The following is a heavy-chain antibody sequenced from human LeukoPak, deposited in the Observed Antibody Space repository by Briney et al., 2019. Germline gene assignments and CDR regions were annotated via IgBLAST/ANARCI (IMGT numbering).Heavy chain of an antibody. D-gene: IGHD3-10*01. CDR1: GYTFTDYG. V-gene: IGHV1-18*01. CDR3: ARLMVRGVVREDY. J-gene: IGHJ4*02. Sequence: GASVKVSCKASGYTFTDYGITWVRQVPGQGPELIGSIRTHNGNTDLAQKFQGRVTMTTDKSTSTASMELKSLRSDDTALYYCARLMVRGVVREDYWGQGTLVTVSS. CDR2: IRTHNGNT.